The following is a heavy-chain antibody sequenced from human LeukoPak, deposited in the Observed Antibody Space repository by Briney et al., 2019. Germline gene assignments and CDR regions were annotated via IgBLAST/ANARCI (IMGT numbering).Heavy chain of an antibody. CDR3: ARDPSPRTSYYYYYMDV. J-gene: IGHJ6*03. D-gene: IGHD2-2*01. Sequence: GGSLRLSCAASGFTFSSYSMNWVRQAPGKGLEWVSSISSSSSYIYYADSVKGRFTISRDNARDSLYLHMNSLRAEDTAVYYCARDPSPRTSYYYYYMDVWGRGTTVTVSS. V-gene: IGHV3-21*01. CDR1: GFTFSSYS. CDR2: ISSSSSYI.